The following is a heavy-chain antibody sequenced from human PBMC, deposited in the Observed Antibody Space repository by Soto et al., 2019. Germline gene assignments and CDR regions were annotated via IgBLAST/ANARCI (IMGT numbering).Heavy chain of an antibody. CDR2: IGTAGDT. D-gene: IGHD4-17*01. J-gene: IGHJ4*02. Sequence: WGSLRLSCEASGFTFSSYDMHWVRQSTGKGLEWVSAIGTAGDTYYPGSVKGRFTISRENAKNSLYLQMNSLRAGDTAVYYCARGATSYGELDYWGQGTLVTV. V-gene: IGHV3-13*01. CDR1: GFTFSSYD. CDR3: ARGATSYGELDY.